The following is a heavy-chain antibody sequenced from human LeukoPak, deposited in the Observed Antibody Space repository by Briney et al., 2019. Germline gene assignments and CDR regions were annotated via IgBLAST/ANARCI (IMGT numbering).Heavy chain of an antibody. D-gene: IGHD6-19*01. J-gene: IGHJ4*02. V-gene: IGHV1-18*01. CDR2: ISAYNGNT. CDR1: GYTFTSYG. Sequence: ASVKVSCKASGYTFTSYGISWVRQAPGQGLEWMGWISAYNGNTNYAQKLQGRVTMTTDTSTSTAYMELRSLRSDDTAVYYCARAGTGYSSGWYFDYWGQGTLVTVSS. CDR3: ARAGTGYSSGWYFDY.